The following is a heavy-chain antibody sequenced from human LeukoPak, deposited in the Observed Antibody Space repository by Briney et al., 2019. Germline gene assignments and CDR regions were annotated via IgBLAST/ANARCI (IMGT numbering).Heavy chain of an antibody. D-gene: IGHD3-22*01. J-gene: IGHJ3*02. Sequence: PGGSLRLSCAASGFTFSSYDMHWVRQATGKGLEWVSAIGTAGDTYYPGSVKGRFTISRENAKNSLYLQMNSLRAVDTAVYYCARTATRYYYDSDDAFDIWGQGTMVTVSS. CDR1: GFTFSSYD. CDR3: ARTATRYYYDSDDAFDI. V-gene: IGHV3-13*01. CDR2: IGTAGDT.